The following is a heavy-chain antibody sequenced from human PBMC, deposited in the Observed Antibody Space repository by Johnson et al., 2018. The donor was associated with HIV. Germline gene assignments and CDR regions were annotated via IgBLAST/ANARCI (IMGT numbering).Heavy chain of an antibody. V-gene: IGHV3-15*01. J-gene: IGHJ3*02. CDR3: SREVYQMTAFDI. CDR2: IKSKTDGGAT. D-gene: IGHD2-2*01. CDR1: GFTFNNAW. Sequence: VQLVESGGGLVKPGGSLRLSCAASGFTFNNAWMSWVRQAPGKGLEWVGHIKSKTDGGATDYPAPVKDRFTISRDDSKNTLYLQSNSLKTDDTGVYYCSREVYQMTAFDIWGQGTVVTVSS.